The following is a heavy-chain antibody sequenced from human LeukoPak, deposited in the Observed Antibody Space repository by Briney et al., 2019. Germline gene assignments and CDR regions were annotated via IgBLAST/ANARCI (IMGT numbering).Heavy chain of an antibody. Sequence: SETLSLTCTVSGGSIRSSSYYCGWISQPPGKGLEWIWSIYYSGSTYYNPSLKSRVTISVDTSKNQFSLELSSATAADTAVYYCARAIITMVRGVPRSFAPWGQGTLVTVSS. D-gene: IGHD3-10*01. CDR1: GGSIRSSSYY. CDR3: ARAIITMVRGVPRSFAP. CDR2: IYYSGST. V-gene: IGHV4-39*07. J-gene: IGHJ5*02.